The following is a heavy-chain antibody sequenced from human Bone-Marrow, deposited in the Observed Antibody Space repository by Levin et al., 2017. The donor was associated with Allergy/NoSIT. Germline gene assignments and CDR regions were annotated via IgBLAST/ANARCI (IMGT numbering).Heavy chain of an antibody. V-gene: IGHV4-59*01. CDR3: ARDRVVDGSGSGTYYYYGMAV. D-gene: IGHD2-15*01. J-gene: IGHJ6*02. CDR2: IYYSGST. Sequence: SQTLSLTCIVSGGSISSYHWSWIRQPPGKGLEWIGYIYYSGSTNYNPSLKSRVTISVDTSKNQFSLTLNSVTAADTAVYYCARDRVVDGSGSGTYYYYGMAVWGQGTTVTVSS. CDR1: GGSISSYH.